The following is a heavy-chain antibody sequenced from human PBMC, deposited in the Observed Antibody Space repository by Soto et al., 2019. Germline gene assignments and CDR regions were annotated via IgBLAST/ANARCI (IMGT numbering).Heavy chain of an antibody. Sequence: QVQLVESGGGVVQPGRSLRLSCAASGFNFSSYVMHWVRQAPGKGLEWVAVIWYDGGNKYYADSVKGRFTISRDNSKNTLYLQMNILVAVVTAVYYCARDGQWLPRDVIRSSYYFDYWGQGTRVTVSA. CDR1: GFNFSSYV. J-gene: IGHJ4*02. V-gene: IGHV3-33*01. CDR3: ARDGQWLPRDVIRSSYYFDY. CDR2: IWYDGGNK. D-gene: IGHD6-19*01.